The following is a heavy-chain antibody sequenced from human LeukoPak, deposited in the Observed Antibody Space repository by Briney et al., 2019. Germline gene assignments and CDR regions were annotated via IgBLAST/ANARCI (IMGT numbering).Heavy chain of an antibody. J-gene: IGHJ6*04. V-gene: IGHV1-24*01. Sequence: ASVKVSCKVSGYTLTELSMHWVRQAPGKGLEWMGGFDPEDDETIYAQKFQGRVTMTEDTSTDTAYMELSSLRSEDTAVYYCATERPGIAAAGDWALYYYGMDVWGKGTTVTVSS. CDR2: FDPEDDET. CDR3: ATERPGIAAAGDWALYYYGMDV. D-gene: IGHD6-13*01. CDR1: GYTLTELS.